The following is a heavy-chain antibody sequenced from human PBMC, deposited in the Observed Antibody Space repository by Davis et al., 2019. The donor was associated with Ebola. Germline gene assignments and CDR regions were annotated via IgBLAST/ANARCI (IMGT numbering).Heavy chain of an antibody. V-gene: IGHV3-23*01. CDR2: ISGSGGST. CDR1: GFTVSSNY. Sequence: GGSLRLSCAASGFTVSSNYMSWVRQAPGKGLEWVSAISGSGGSTYYADSVKGRFTISRDNSKNTLYLQMNSLGAEDTAVYYCAKDLTSVYSGYEYWGQGTLVTVSS. CDR3: AKDLTSVYSGYEY. J-gene: IGHJ4*02. D-gene: IGHD5-12*01.